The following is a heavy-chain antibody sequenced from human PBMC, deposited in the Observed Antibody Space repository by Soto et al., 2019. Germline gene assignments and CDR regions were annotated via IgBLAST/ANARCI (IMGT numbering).Heavy chain of an antibody. CDR1: GYTFSAYY. D-gene: IGHD2-15*01. Sequence: VQLEQSGAEVKKPGASVKVSCEGSGYTFSAYYIHWVRQAPGQGLEWMGWINPRSGGTNFAQKFQGRVTMTRDTSISTAYMELTRLMSNDTAVYYCATCTGGSCYYYGMDIWGQGTTVTVSS. J-gene: IGHJ6*02. CDR2: INPRSGGT. V-gene: IGHV1-2*02. CDR3: ATCTGGSCYYYGMDI.